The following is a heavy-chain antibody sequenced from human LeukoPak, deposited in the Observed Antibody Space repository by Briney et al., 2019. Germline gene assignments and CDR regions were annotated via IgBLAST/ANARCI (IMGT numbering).Heavy chain of an antibody. CDR2: IYILGTT. D-gene: IGHD2-21*02. V-gene: IGHV4-61*10. CDR3: ARAAICGGDCYSWGSPIPLYYFDY. CDR1: GASIRSGYYY. J-gene: IGHJ4*02. Sequence: PSETLSLTCSVSGASIRSGYYYWSWVRQAAGKGLEWIGHIYILGTTEYNPSLKSRVTVSLDKSDNHFSLNLTSVTAADTAVYYCARAAICGGDCYSWGSPIPLYYFDYWGQGTLVTVSS.